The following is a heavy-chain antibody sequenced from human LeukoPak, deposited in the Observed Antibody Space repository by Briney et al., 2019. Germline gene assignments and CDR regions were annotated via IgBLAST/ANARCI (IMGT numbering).Heavy chain of an antibody. CDR3: ARHHDYGDYYFDY. J-gene: IGHJ4*02. CDR1: GGSISSYY. V-gene: IGHV4-59*01. D-gene: IGHD4-17*01. Sequence: SETLSLTCTVSGGSISSYYWSWIRQPPGRGLEWIGYIYYSGSTNYNPSLKSRVTIPVKTSKNQFSLKLSSVTAADTAVYYCARHHDYGDYYFDYWGQGTLVTVSS. CDR2: IYYSGST.